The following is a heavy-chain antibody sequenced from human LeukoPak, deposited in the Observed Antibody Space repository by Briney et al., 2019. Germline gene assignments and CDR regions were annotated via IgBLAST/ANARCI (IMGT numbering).Heavy chain of an antibody. Sequence: PGRSLRLSCAASGSTFNDFAMHWVRQTPGKGLEWVSGISWNSGSIGYADSVKGRLTISRDNSENTLYLQMNSLRVEDTAVYYCARDWGSSGWYNWFDPWGQGTLVTVSS. CDR2: ISWNSGSI. J-gene: IGHJ5*02. V-gene: IGHV3-9*01. CDR3: ARDWGSSGWYNWFDP. CDR1: GSTFNDFA. D-gene: IGHD6-19*01.